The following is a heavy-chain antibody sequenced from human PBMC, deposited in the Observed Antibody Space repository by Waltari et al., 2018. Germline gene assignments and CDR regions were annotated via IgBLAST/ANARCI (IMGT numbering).Heavy chain of an antibody. CDR3: ARDSSSSPYYFDY. CDR2: IYYSGST. CDR1: GGSISSHY. Sequence: QVQLQESGPGLVKPSETLSLTCTVSGGSISSHYWSWIRQPPGKGLEWIGYIYYSGSTNYNPSLKSRVTISVDTSKNQFSLKLSSVTAADTAVYYYARDSSSSPYYFDYWGQGTLVTVSS. D-gene: IGHD6-6*01. J-gene: IGHJ4*02. V-gene: IGHV4-59*11.